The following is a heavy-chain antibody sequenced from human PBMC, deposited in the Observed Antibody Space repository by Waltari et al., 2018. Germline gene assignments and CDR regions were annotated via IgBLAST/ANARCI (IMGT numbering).Heavy chain of an antibody. CDR3: ARGGLYGQQLLESAFEI. CDR1: GGSFSTYA. D-gene: IGHD6-13*01. J-gene: IGHJ3*02. V-gene: IGHV1-69*05. CDR2: IIPMFETA. Sequence: QVQLVQSGDEVKKPGSSVKVSCTASGGSFSTYAIPWVRQAPGQGLEWMGGIIPMFETANYAQKFQERGTITTDGSMTTAYMELSSLTSEDTAVYYCARGGLYGQQLLESAFEIWGQGTKVTVAS.